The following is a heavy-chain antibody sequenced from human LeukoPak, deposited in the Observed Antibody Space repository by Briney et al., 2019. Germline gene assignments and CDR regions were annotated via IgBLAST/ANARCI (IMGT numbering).Heavy chain of an antibody. CDR1: AFTFTNYW. J-gene: IGHJ2*01. Sequence: GGSLRLSCAASAFTFTNYWMHWVRQAPGKGLVWVSRSDGSRTNYADSVKGRFTISRDNAKNTVYLQMNSLTDEDTAIYYCTRGKVGTWGYFDLWGRGTLVTVSS. D-gene: IGHD1-26*01. CDR3: TRGKVGTWGYFDL. CDR2: SDGSRT. V-gene: IGHV3-74*01.